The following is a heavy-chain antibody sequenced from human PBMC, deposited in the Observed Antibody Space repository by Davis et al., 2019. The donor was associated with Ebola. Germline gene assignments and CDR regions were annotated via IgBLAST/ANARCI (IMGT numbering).Heavy chain of an antibody. CDR2: ISYDGSNK. CDR3: ARPLRSASPIY. CDR1: GFTFSSYA. V-gene: IGHV3-30-3*01. Sequence: GESLKISCAASGFTFSSYAMHWVRQAPGKGLEWVAVISYDGSNKYYADSVKGRFTISRDNSKNTLYLQMNSLRAEDTAVYYCARPLRSASPIYWGQGTLVTVSS. D-gene: IGHD1-26*01. J-gene: IGHJ4*02.